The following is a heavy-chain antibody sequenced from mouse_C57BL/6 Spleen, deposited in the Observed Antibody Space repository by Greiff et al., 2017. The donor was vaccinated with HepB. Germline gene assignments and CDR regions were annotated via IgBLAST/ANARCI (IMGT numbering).Heavy chain of an antibody. CDR2: IDPSDSYT. J-gene: IGHJ3*01. CDR3: ARPFITTVVAPFAY. V-gene: IGHV1-59*01. D-gene: IGHD1-1*01. CDR1: GYTFTSYW. Sequence: VKLQQPGAELVRPGTSVKLSCKASGYTFTSYWMHWVKQRPGQGLEWIGVIDPSDSYTNYNQKFKGKATLTVDTSSSTAYMQLSSLTSEDSAVYYCARPFITTVVAPFAYWGQGTLVTVSA.